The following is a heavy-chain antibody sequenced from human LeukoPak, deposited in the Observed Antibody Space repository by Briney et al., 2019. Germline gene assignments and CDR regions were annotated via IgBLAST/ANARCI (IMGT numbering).Heavy chain of an antibody. V-gene: IGHV1-2*07. CDR1: GYTFTGYY. J-gene: IGHJ5*02. Sequence: LGASVKVSCKASGYTFTGYYMHWVRQAPGQGLEWMGWIHPNSGGTNYAHKFQSRVTMTRDTSISTAYMQLSRLRSDDTAVYYCARDRVAACTSWWFDPWGQGTLVTVSS. D-gene: IGHD6-13*01. CDR3: ARDRVAACTSWWFDP. CDR2: IHPNSGGT.